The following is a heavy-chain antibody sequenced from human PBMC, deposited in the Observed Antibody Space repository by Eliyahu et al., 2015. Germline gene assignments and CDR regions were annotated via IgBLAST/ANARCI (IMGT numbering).Heavy chain of an antibody. V-gene: IGHV3-13*01. J-gene: IGHJ6*02. D-gene: IGHD2-15*01. CDR2: IGTAGDT. CDR3: VRDRGRLCSRGSCYYYGMDL. Sequence: EVQLAESGGGLVQPGGSLRXSCTASGFIFXNFDMHWVRQTTAKSLEWVSTIGTAGDTNYAASVKGRFTISRENAKNSLYLQMNTLRDGDTAMYYCVRDRGRLCSRGSCYYYGMDLWGQGTTVTVSS. CDR1: GFIFXNFD.